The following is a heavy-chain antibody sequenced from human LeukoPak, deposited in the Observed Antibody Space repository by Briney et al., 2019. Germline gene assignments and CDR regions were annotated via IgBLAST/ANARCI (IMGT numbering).Heavy chain of an antibody. CDR3: ARLTTVTTALDY. J-gene: IGHJ4*02. Sequence: SETLSLTCTVSGGSISSYYWSWIRQPPGKGLEWIGYIYYSGSTNYNPSLKSRVTISVDTSKNQFSLKLGSVTAADTAVYYRARLTTVTTALDYWGQGTLVTVSS. CDR1: GGSISSYY. CDR2: IYYSGST. D-gene: IGHD4-11*01. V-gene: IGHV4-59*08.